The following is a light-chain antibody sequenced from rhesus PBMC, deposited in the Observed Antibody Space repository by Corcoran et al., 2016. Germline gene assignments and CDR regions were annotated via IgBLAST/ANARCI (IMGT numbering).Light chain of an antibody. CDR1: QSLLQSDGYTY. CDR3: MQSIQVPWT. CDR2: KVT. Sequence: DIVMTQTPLSLPLTPGEPASISCRSSQSLLQSDGYTYLDWYLQKPGPSPRLLIYKVTNRESGVPDRFSGGGSGTDFTLKISRVEPEDVGVYYCMQSIQVPWTFGQGTKVEIK. J-gene: IGKJ1*01. V-gene: IGKV2S2*01.